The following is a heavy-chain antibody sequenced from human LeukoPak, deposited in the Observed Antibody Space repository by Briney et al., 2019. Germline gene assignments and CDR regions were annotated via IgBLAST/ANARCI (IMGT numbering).Heavy chain of an antibody. D-gene: IGHD1-1*01. CDR2: IYYSGST. V-gene: IGHV4-59*08. Sequence: SETLSLACTVSGGSISSYYWSWIRQPPGKGLEWIGYIYYSGSTNYNPSLKSRVTISVDTSKDQFSLKLSSVTAADTAVYYCARTTKNYGMDVWGQGTTVTVSS. CDR3: ARTTKNYGMDV. J-gene: IGHJ6*02. CDR1: GGSISSYY.